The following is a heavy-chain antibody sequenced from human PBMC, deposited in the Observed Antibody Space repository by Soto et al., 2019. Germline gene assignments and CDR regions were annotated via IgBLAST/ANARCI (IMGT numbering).Heavy chain of an antibody. CDR2: INHSGST. CDR3: ARGGLMITFGGVIVASYYYYGMDV. V-gene: IGHV4-34*01. Sequence: NPSETLSLTCAVYGGSFSGYYWSWIRQPPGKGLEWIGEINHSGSTNYNPSLKSRVTISVDTSKNQFSLKLSSVTAADTAVYYCARGGLMITFGGVIVASYYYYGMDVWGQGTTVTVSS. CDR1: GGSFSGYY. J-gene: IGHJ6*02. D-gene: IGHD3-16*02.